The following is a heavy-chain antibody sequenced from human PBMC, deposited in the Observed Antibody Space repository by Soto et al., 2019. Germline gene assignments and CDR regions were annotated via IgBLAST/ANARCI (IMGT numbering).Heavy chain of an antibody. D-gene: IGHD4-4*01. V-gene: IGHV4-39*01. J-gene: IGHJ6*02. CDR3: ARDLGYDYSNYYYYGMDV. CDR2: IYYSGST. CDR1: GGSITSSSYY. Sequence: SETLSLTCTVSGGSITSSSYYWGWVRQPPGKGLEWIGTIYYSGSTYYNPSLQSRVTISVDTSKNQFSLRLSSVTAADTAVYYCARDLGYDYSNYYYYGMDVWGQGTTVTVSS.